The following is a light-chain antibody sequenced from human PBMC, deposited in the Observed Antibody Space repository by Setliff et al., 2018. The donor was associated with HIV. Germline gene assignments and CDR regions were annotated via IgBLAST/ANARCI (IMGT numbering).Light chain of an antibody. CDR1: SSDVGTYNY. CDR2: DVS. Sequence: QSALTQPASVSGSPGQSITISCTGTSSDVGTYNYVSWYQQHPGKAPKLMISDVSNRPSGVSNRFSGSKSGTSASLVISGLQSDDEADYYCAAWDDSLSGVVFGGGTK. J-gene: IGLJ2*01. CDR3: AAWDDSLSGVV. V-gene: IGLV2-14*03.